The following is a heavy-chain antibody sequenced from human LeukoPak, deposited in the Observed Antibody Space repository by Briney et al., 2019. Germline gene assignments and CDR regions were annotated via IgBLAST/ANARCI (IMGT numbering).Heavy chain of an antibody. Sequence: GGSLRLSCAASGFTFANYVIHWVRQAPGKGLEWVAVTSPDEGLKFYGDSVKGRFTVSRDNSKETLYLQMNSLTAEDTAVYYCAKAGVELATISPFDIWGQGTMVTVSS. D-gene: IGHD5-24*01. CDR2: TSPDEGLK. CDR1: GFTFANYV. V-gene: IGHV3-30*04. J-gene: IGHJ3*02. CDR3: AKAGVELATISPFDI.